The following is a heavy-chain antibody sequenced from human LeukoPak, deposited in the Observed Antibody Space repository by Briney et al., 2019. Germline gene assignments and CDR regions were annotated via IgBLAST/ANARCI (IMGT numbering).Heavy chain of an antibody. CDR3: AREGGSGSYFHYGVDV. V-gene: IGHV4-59*01. J-gene: IGHJ6*02. D-gene: IGHD3-10*01. CDR1: GGSISSYY. Sequence: SETLSLTCTVSGGSISSYYWSWIRQPPGKGLEWIGYIYYSGSTNYNPSLKSRVTISVDTSKNQFSLKLSSVTAADTAVYYCAREGGSGSYFHYGVDVWGQGTTVTVSS. CDR2: IYYSGST.